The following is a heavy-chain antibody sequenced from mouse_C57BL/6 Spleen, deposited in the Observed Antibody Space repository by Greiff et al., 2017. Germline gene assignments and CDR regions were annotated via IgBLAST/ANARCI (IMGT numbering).Heavy chain of an antibody. J-gene: IGHJ2*01. CDR3: AREEVTTVVAYYFDY. D-gene: IGHD1-1*01. CDR1: GYTFTDYY. V-gene: IGHV1-19*01. Sequence: EVQLQQSGPVLVKPGASVKMSCKASGYTFTDYYMNWVKQSHGKSLEWIGVINPYNGGTSYNQKFKGKATLTVDKSSSTAYMELNSLTSEDSAVYYCAREEVTTVVAYYFDYGGQGTTLTVSS. CDR2: INPYNGGT.